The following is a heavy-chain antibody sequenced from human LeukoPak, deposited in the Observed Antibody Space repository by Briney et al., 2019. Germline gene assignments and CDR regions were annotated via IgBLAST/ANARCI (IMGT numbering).Heavy chain of an antibody. CDR3: ARVFYCSGGSCYTDAFDI. J-gene: IGHJ3*02. CDR1: GYTFTGYY. V-gene: IGHV1-2*02. D-gene: IGHD2-15*01. Sequence: ASVKVSCKASGYTFTGYYMRWVRQAPGQGLEWMGWINPNSDGTNYAQKFQGRVTMTRDTSISTAYMELSRLRSDDTAVYYCARVFYCSGGSCYTDAFDIWGQGTMVTVSS. CDR2: INPNSDGT.